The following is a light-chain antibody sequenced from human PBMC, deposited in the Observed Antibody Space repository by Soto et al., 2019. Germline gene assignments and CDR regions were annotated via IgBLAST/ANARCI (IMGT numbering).Light chain of an antibody. CDR3: SSYSSRSTRVV. Sequence: QSALTQPASVSGSPGQSITISCAGTNSDVGGYNYVSWYQHHPGKAPKLLIYGVFNRPSGVSNRFSGSKSGNTAALTISGLQAEDEGDYYCSSYSSRSTRVVFGGGTKVTVL. J-gene: IGLJ2*01. CDR2: GVF. V-gene: IGLV2-14*01. CDR1: NSDVGGYNY.